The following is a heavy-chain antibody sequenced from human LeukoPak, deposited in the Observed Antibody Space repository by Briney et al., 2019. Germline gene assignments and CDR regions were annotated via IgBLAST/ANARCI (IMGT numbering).Heavy chain of an antibody. D-gene: IGHD3-10*01. V-gene: IGHV4-34*01. Sequence: PSETLSLTCAVYGGSFSGYYWSWIRQPPGKGLEWIGEINHSGSTNYNPSLKSRVTISVDTSKNQFSLKLSSVTAADTAVYYCATAVGVRGVIITTWFDPWGQGTLVTVSS. CDR3: ATAVGVRGVIITTWFDP. J-gene: IGHJ5*02. CDR1: GGSFSGYY. CDR2: INHSGST.